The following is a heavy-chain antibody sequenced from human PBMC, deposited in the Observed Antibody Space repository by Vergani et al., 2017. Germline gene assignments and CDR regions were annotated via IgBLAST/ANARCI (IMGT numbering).Heavy chain of an antibody. Sequence: QVTLRESGPALVKPTQTLTLTCSFSGFSLSTTGMCVSWVRQPPGKALEWLARIDWDDDKYYSTSLKTRLAISKDTSKNQVVLTMTNMXPVDTATYYCARIIGGGSFIRAWGQGTLVTVSS. J-gene: IGHJ5*02. V-gene: IGHV2-70*13. CDR1: GFSLSTTGMC. D-gene: IGHD1-26*01. CDR2: IDWDDDK. CDR3: ARIIGGGSFIRA.